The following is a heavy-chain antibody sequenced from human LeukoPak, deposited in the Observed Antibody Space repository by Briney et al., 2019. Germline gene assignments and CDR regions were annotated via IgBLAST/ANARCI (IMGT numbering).Heavy chain of an antibody. CDR2: ISYDGSNK. Sequence: GGSLRLSCAASGFTFSSYAMHWVRQAPGKGLEWVAVISYDGSNKYYADSVKGRFTISRDNSKNTLYLQMNSLRAEDTAKYYCARRVTTVTPASFDNWGQGTLVTVSS. CDR3: ARRVTTVTPASFDN. CDR1: GFTFSSYA. D-gene: IGHD4-17*01. J-gene: IGHJ4*02. V-gene: IGHV3-30-3*01.